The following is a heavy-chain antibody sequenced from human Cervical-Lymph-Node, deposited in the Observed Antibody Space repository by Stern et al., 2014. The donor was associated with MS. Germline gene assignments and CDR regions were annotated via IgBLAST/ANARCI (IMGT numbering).Heavy chain of an antibody. CDR3: ARDCGSSSSFCFDY. V-gene: IGHV3-30*04. D-gene: IGHD6-6*01. Sequence: QVQLVESGGGVVQPGRSLRLSCAASGFTFSSYAMHWVRQAPGQGLEWGAVISFDGSNKYYADSVKGRFTISRDNSKNTLYLQMNSLRAEDTAVYYCARDCGSSSSFCFDYWGQGTLVTVSS. J-gene: IGHJ4*02. CDR2: ISFDGSNK. CDR1: GFTFSSYA.